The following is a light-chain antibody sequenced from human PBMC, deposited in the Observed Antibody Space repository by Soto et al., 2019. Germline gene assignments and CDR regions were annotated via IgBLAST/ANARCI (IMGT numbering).Light chain of an antibody. CDR3: CSYARGGTSVV. J-gene: IGLJ2*01. CDR1: GFDVGSYNL. Sequence: QSVLTQPASVSGSPGQSITISCTGTGFDVGSYNLVSWYQQHPGKAPKLMIYEVTKRPSGVSDRSSGSKSGNTASLTISGLQAEDEADYYCCSYARGGTSVVFGGGTKLTVL. V-gene: IGLV2-23*02. CDR2: EVT.